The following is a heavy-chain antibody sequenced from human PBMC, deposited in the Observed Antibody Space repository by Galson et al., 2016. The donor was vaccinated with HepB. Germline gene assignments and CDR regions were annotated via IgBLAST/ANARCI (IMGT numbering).Heavy chain of an antibody. J-gene: IGHJ4*02. CDR3: ARGRSHGWGRFYLDY. CDR1: GFSLRTTEMC. CDR2: IDWGDDK. Sequence: PALVKPTQTLTLTCTFSGFSLRTTEMCVTWIRQPPGRALEWLAQIDWGDDKYYSTSLKARLTISKDTSENQVVLTMTNMDPGDTATYYCARGRSHGWGRFYLDYWGQGILVTVSS. V-gene: IGHV2-70*01. D-gene: IGHD3-10*01.